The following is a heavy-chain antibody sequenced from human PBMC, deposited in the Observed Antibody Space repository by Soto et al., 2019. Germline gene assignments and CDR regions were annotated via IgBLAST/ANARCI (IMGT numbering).Heavy chain of an antibody. CDR2: INPSGGST. J-gene: IGHJ6*02. Sequence: VSCKASGYTFTSYYMHWVRQAPGQGLEWMGIINPSGGSTSYAQKFQGRVTMTRDTSTSTVYMELSSLRSEDTAVYYCARDLTRYCSSTSCYVAYYYGMDVWGQGTTVTVSS. CDR1: GYTFTSYY. CDR3: ARDLTRYCSSTSCYVAYYYGMDV. V-gene: IGHV1-46*01. D-gene: IGHD2-2*01.